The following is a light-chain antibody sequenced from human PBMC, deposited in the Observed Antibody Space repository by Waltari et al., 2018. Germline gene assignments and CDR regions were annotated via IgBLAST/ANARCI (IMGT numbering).Light chain of an antibody. J-gene: IGLJ3*02. Sequence: QSALTQPASVSGSPGQSITISCTGTSSDVAGYNYVSCYQRHPGKAPKLIIYDVSNRPSGVSDRFSGSKSGNTASLTISGLQAEDEADYYCCSYTSSSTWVFGGGTKLTVL. CDR2: DVS. CDR3: CSYTSSSTWV. CDR1: SSDVAGYNY. V-gene: IGLV2-14*01.